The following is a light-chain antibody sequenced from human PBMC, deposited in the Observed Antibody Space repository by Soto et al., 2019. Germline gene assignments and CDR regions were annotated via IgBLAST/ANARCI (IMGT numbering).Light chain of an antibody. CDR3: QQYYSTPTWT. CDR2: WAS. J-gene: IGKJ1*01. CDR1: QSVLYSSNNKNY. Sequence: DIVMTQSPDSLAVSLGERATINCKSSQSVLYSSNNKNYLAWYQQKPGQPPKLLIYWASTRESGVPDRFSGSGSGTDFTLTIRSLPAEDGAVYYCQQYYSTPTWTFGQGTKVEIK. V-gene: IGKV4-1*01.